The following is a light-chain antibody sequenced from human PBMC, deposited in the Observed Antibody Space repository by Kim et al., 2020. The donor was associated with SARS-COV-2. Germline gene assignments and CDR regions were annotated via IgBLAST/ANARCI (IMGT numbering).Light chain of an antibody. J-gene: IGLJ2*01. CDR2: TNN. Sequence: QAVVTQPPSASGTPGQRVTISCSGSSSNIGSNPVNWYQQFPGTAPKLLIYTNNQWPSGVPDRFSGSKSGTSASLAISGLQSEDEADYYCAAWDDSLNAVVFGGGTQVSV. CDR1: SSNIGSNP. CDR3: AAWDDSLNAVV. V-gene: IGLV1-44*01.